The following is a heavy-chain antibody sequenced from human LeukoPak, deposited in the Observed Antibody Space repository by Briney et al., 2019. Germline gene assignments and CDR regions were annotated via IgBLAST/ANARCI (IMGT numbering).Heavy chain of an antibody. V-gene: IGHV3-21*01. CDR3: AKDFSVYYYDSRVLDY. CDR2: ISGSSSYI. Sequence: GGSLRLSCAASGFTFSSYSMNWVRQAPGKGLEWVSSISGSSSYIYYADSVKGRFTISRDNSKKTLYLQMNSLRPEDTAVYCCAKDFSVYYYDSRVLDYWGQGTLVTVSS. J-gene: IGHJ4*02. CDR1: GFTFSSYS. D-gene: IGHD3-22*01.